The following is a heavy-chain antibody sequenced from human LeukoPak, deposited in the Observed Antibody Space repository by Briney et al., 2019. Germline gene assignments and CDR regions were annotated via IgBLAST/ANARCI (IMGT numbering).Heavy chain of an antibody. Sequence: GGSLRLSCAASGFTFSSYWMSWVRQAPGKGLEWVANIKQDGSEKYYVDSVKGRFTISRDNAKNSLNLQMNSLRAEDTAVYYCARDQSSGSYLPTGNHGPLDAFDIWGQGTMVTVSS. D-gene: IGHD3-10*01. J-gene: IGHJ3*02. V-gene: IGHV3-7*01. CDR3: ARDQSSGSYLPTGNHGPLDAFDI. CDR2: IKQDGSEK. CDR1: GFTFSSYW.